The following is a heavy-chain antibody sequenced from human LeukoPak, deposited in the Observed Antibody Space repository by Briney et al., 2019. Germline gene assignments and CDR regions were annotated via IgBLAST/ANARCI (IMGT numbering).Heavy chain of an antibody. J-gene: IGHJ6*03. CDR2: IYYSGST. V-gene: IGHV4-39*07. CDR3: ARAGYYYYYMDV. CDR1: GGSISSSSYC. Sequence: SETLSLTCTVSGGSISSSSYCWGWIRQPPGKGLEWIGNIYYSGSTYYNPSLKSRVTISVDTSKKQFSLKLSSVTAADTAVYYCARAGYYYYYMDVWGKGTTVTVSS.